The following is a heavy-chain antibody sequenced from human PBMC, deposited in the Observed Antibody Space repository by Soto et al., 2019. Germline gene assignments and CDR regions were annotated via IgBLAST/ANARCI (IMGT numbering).Heavy chain of an antibody. J-gene: IGHJ6*02. CDR3: VVGRIYYCYYGMDV. Sequence: ASVKVSCKASGGTFSSYAISWVRQAPGQGLEWMGGIIPIFGTANYAEKFQGRVTITADESTSTAYMELSSLRSEDTAVYYCVVGRIYYCYYGMDVWGQGTTVTVSS. V-gene: IGHV1-69*13. CDR1: GGTFSSYA. CDR2: IIPIFGTA.